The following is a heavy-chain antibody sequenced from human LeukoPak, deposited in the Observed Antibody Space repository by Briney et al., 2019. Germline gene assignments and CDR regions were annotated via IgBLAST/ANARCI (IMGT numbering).Heavy chain of an antibody. J-gene: IGHJ4*02. CDR3: ARGGSFDY. CDR1: GYIFTTYN. Sequence: ASVKVSCKASGYIFTTYNVHWVCQAPGQRLEWMGWINAANGNTKSSQKFQGRVTITRDTSATTAYMELSSLRSEDTAVYYCARGGSFDYWGQGTLVTVSS. CDR2: INAANGNT. V-gene: IGHV1-3*01.